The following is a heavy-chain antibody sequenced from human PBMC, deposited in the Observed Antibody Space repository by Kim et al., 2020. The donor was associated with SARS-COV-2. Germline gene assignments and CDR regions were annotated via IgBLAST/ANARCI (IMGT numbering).Heavy chain of an antibody. CDR3: AIGRRRILVVVVAATSHNWFDP. Sequence: SETLSLTCAVYGGSFSGYYWSWIRQPPGKGLEWIGEINHSGSTNYNPSLKSRVTISVDTSKNQFSLKLSSVTAADTAVYYCAIGRRRILVVVVAATSHNWFDPWGQGTLVTVSS. D-gene: IGHD2-15*01. CDR2: INHSGST. CDR1: GGSFSGYY. J-gene: IGHJ5*02. V-gene: IGHV4-34*01.